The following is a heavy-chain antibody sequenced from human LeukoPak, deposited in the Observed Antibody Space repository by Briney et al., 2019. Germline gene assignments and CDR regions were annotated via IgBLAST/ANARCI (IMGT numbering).Heavy chain of an antibody. Sequence: SETLSLTCTVSGGSISSSSYYWGWIRQPPGKGLEWIGSIYYSGSTYYNPSLKSRVTISVDTSKNQFSLKLSSVTAADTAVYYCARGSIAARGGGHWFDPWGQGTLVTVSS. CDR2: IYYSGST. CDR3: ARGSIAARGGGHWFDP. J-gene: IGHJ5*02. V-gene: IGHV4-39*07. CDR1: GGSISSSSYY. D-gene: IGHD6-6*01.